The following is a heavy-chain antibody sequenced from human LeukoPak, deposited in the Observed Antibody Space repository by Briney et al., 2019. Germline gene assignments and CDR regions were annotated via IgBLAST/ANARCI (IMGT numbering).Heavy chain of an antibody. CDR1: GFTFSSYA. CDR2: ISYDGSNK. CDR3: ARARRYYYYYMDV. V-gene: IGHV3-30*04. J-gene: IGHJ6*03. Sequence: GGSLRLSCAASGFTFSSYAMHWVRQAPGKGLEWVAVISYDGSNKYYADSVKGRFTISRDNSKNTLYLQMNSLRAEDTAVYYCARARRYYYYYMDVWGKGTTVTVSS.